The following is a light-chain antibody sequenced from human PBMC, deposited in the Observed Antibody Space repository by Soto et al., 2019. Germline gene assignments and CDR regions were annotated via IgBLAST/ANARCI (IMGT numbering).Light chain of an antibody. CDR3: SAWDDSLKGVV. CDR1: SANIGAAYN. CDR2: GNN. J-gene: IGLJ2*01. Sequence: QSVLTQPPSVSGAPGQRVTISCTGSSANIGAAYNVDWYQQLPGTAPKLLIYGNNNRPSGVPARFSGSKSGTSASLAIAGLQAEDEGDYYCSAWDDSLKGVVFGGGTQLTVL. V-gene: IGLV1-40*01.